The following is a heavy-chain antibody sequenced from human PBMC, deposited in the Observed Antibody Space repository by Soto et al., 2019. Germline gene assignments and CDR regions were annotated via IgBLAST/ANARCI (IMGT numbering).Heavy chain of an antibody. D-gene: IGHD3-10*01. V-gene: IGHV1-46*03. CDR2: INPSGGST. CDR1: GYTFTSYG. J-gene: IGHJ6*03. Sequence: GASVKVSCKASGYTFTSYGISWVRQAPGQGLEWMGWINPSGGSTSYAQKFQGRVTMTRDTSTSTVYMELSSLRSEDTAVYYCARTITMVRGAPSYMDVWGKGTTVTVPS. CDR3: ARTITMVRGAPSYMDV.